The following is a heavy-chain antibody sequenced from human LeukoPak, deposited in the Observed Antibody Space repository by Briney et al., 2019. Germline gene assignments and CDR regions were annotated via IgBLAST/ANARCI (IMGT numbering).Heavy chain of an antibody. Sequence: GGSLRLSCAASGFTFSDYYMSWIRQAPGKGLEWVANIKQDGSEKYYVDSVKGRFTISRDNAKNSLYLQVNSLRAEDTAVYHCARDAAGPNYDFWSGYYPTYFDYWGQGTLVTVSS. D-gene: IGHD3-3*01. CDR3: ARDAAGPNYDFWSGYYPTYFDY. J-gene: IGHJ4*02. CDR2: IKQDGSEK. CDR1: GFTFSDYY. V-gene: IGHV3-7*01.